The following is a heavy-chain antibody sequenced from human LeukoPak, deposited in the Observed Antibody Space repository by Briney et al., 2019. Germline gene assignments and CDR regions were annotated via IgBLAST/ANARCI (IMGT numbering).Heavy chain of an antibody. V-gene: IGHV3-23*01. Sequence: GGSLRLSCAASGFSFRTYAMGWVRQAPGKGLEWVSAISDDSGRTYYADSVTGRFTISRDNSKNTLFMQMNSLRAEDTAVYYCAREYNSSWPSWGQGTLVTVSS. CDR2: ISDDSGRT. J-gene: IGHJ4*02. CDR3: AREYNSSWPS. D-gene: IGHD6-13*01. CDR1: GFSFRTYA.